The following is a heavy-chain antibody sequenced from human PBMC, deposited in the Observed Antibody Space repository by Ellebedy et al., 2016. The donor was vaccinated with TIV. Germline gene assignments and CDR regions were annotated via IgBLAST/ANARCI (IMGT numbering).Heavy chain of an antibody. J-gene: IGHJ4*02. CDR2: ISGNGGRT. D-gene: IGHD2-15*01. Sequence: GESLKISCAASGFTFSSYAMSWVRQAPGKGLEWVSSISGNGGRTDYADSVKGRFTISRDNSNNSLYLQMNSLRAEDTAVYYCARLRGADFVGSWGQGTLVTVSS. CDR3: ARLRGADFVGS. CDR1: GFTFSSYA. V-gene: IGHV3-23*01.